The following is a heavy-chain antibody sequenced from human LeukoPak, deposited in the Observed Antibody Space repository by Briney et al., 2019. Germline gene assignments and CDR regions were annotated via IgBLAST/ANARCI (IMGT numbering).Heavy chain of an antibody. CDR3: ARDGQAFNSNWDYFEY. Sequence: GGSLRLSCVASGFTFDTFAMSWVRQAPGKGLEWVSGIGNTETYYADSVKGRFTISRDNSKSTIYLHMNNLRAEDTALYYCARDGQAFNSNWDYFEYWGRGTPVTVSS. D-gene: IGHD7-27*01. V-gene: IGHV3-23*01. CDR1: GFTFDTFA. CDR2: IGNTET. J-gene: IGHJ4*02.